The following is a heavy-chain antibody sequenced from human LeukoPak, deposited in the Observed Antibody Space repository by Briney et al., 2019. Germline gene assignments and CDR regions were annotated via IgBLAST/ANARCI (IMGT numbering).Heavy chain of an antibody. V-gene: IGHV3-72*01. Sequence: GGSLRLSCVASGFTFSDYTLDWVRQAPGKGLEWVGRIRRGSNRYSTEYAASVKGRFIISRDDSKNSLYLDMNSLKIEDTAVYHCSRDGGDDVSSAFDIWGRGTMVTVSS. CDR3: SRDGGDDVSSAFDI. D-gene: IGHD3-16*01. CDR1: GFTFSDYT. CDR2: IRRGSNRYST. J-gene: IGHJ3*02.